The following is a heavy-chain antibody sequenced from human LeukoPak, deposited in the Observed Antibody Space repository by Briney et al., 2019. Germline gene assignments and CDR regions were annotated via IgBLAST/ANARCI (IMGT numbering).Heavy chain of an antibody. CDR1: GFTFDDYA. D-gene: IGHD3-22*01. J-gene: IGHJ4*02. V-gene: IGHV3-9*01. CDR2: ISWNSGSI. CDR3: AKDISDYYDSSGYYVY. Sequence: GRSLRLYCAASGFTFDDYAMHWVRQATGKGLEWVSGISWNSGSIGYADSVKGRFTISRDNAKNSLYLQMNSLRAEDTALYYCAKDISDYYDSSGYYVYWGQGTLVTVSS.